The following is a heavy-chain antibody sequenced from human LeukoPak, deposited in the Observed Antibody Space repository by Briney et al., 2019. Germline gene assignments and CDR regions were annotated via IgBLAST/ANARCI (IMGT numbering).Heavy chain of an antibody. CDR2: IYYSGST. CDR3: ASGGATSMDV. J-gene: IGHJ6*01. D-gene: IGHD3-10*01. CDR1: GRSISSSSYY. V-gene: IGHV4-39*01. Sequence: PSETLSLTCTVSGRSISSSSYYWGWIRQPPGKGLEWIGSIYYSGSTYYNPSLKSRVTISVDTSKNQFSLKLSSVTAADTAVYYCASGGATSMDVLWKGTTVTVSS.